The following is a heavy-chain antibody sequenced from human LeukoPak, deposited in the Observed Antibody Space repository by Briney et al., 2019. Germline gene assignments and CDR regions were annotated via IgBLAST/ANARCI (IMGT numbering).Heavy chain of an antibody. CDR3: ARGGSGYYSIWTAGRGYYFDY. V-gene: IGHV4-34*01. Sequence: SETLSLTCAVYGGSFSGYYWSWIRQPPGKGLEWIGEINHSGSTNYNPSLKSRVTISVDTSKNQFSLKLGSVTAADTAVYYCARGGSGYYSIWTAGRGYYFDYWGQGTLVTVSS. CDR2: INHSGST. D-gene: IGHD3-22*01. J-gene: IGHJ4*02. CDR1: GGSFSGYY.